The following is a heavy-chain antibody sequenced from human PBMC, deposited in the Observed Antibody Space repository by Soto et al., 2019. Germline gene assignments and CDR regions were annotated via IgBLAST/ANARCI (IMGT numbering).Heavy chain of an antibody. CDR2: INAGNDNT. D-gene: IGHD6-6*01. J-gene: IGHJ4*02. CDR1: GYTFTTNT. CDR3: ARDRAGTSSWGFDH. Sequence: ASVKVSCKASGYTFTTNTIHWVRQAPGQTLEWMGWINAGNDNTKSSQKFQARVTLTKDTSATTVYMELSSLRSEDTAVYYCARDRAGTSSWGFDHWGQGTLVTVSS. V-gene: IGHV1-3*01.